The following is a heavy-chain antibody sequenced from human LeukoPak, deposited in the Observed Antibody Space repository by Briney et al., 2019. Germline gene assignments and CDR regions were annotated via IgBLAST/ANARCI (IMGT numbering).Heavy chain of an antibody. Sequence: ASVKVSCKVSGYTLTELSMHWVRQAPGKGFEWMGRFDPEKGETIYAQKFQGRVTMTEDTSTDTAYMELSSLRSEDTAVYYCATEGYYDSSGYYTDYWGQGILVTVSS. CDR2: FDPEKGET. V-gene: IGHV1-24*01. J-gene: IGHJ4*02. CDR1: GYTLTELS. D-gene: IGHD3-22*01. CDR3: ATEGYYDSSGYYTDY.